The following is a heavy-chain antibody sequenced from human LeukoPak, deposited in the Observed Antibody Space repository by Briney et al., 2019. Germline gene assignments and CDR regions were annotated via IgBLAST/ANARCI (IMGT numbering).Heavy chain of an antibody. Sequence: SESLTLTCTASGVSISPYYWSWLRQPPGKGLEWIGYISYSGTTNYNPSLKSRVTISVDTSKNQFSLKLSSVTAADTAVYYCARETAYYYDTSRGWFDPWGQGTLVTVSS. CDR1: GVSISPYY. J-gene: IGHJ5*02. D-gene: IGHD3-22*01. CDR2: ISYSGTT. V-gene: IGHV4-59*01. CDR3: ARETAYYYDTSRGWFDP.